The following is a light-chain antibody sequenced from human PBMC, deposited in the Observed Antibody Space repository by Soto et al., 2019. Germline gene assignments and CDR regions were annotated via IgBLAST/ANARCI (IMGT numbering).Light chain of an antibody. CDR2: DAS. V-gene: IGKV1-33*01. Sequence: DIQMTQSPSSLSASVGDRVTITCQASQDISNYLNWYQQKTGKAPKLLTYDASTLETGVTSRFSGSGSETDFTFSISSRQPEDIATYYCQQYDNLSVTFGQGTVLEIK. CDR3: QQYDNLSVT. J-gene: IGKJ5*01. CDR1: QDISNY.